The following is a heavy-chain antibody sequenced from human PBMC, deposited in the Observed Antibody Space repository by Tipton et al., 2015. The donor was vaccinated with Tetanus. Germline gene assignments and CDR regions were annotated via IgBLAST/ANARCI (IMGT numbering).Heavy chain of an antibody. Sequence: LRLSCTVSGASISDKKYYWGWIRQAPGKGLEWIASIYFEGSTYYSPSLRSRLTIDVDTSQNPFSLRLASVTAADTAVYYCARHLYGYWFDPWGQGAPVTVSS. CDR2: IYFEGST. V-gene: IGHV4-39*02. CDR1: GASISDKKYY. J-gene: IGHJ5*02. CDR3: ARHLYGYWFDP. D-gene: IGHD2/OR15-2a*01.